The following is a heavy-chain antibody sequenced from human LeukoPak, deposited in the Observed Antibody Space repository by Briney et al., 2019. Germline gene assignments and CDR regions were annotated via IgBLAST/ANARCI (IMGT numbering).Heavy chain of an antibody. V-gene: IGHV3-11*01. D-gene: IGHD6-19*01. CDR1: GFTFSDYY. Sequence: GGSLRLSCAASGFTFSDYYMSWIRQAPGKGLEWVSYISSSGSTIYYADSVKGRFTISRDNAKNSLYLQMTSLRAEDTAVYYCAKPRSAWYVFENWGQGALVTVSS. CDR2: ISSSGSTI. CDR3: AKPRSAWYVFEN. J-gene: IGHJ4*02.